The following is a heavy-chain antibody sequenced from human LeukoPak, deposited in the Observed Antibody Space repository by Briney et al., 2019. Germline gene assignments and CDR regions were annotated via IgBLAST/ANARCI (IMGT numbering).Heavy chain of an antibody. J-gene: IGHJ4*02. CDR3: AREKDYYDSSGYPDY. Sequence: GGSLRLSCAASGFTFSSYWMSWVRQAPGRGLEWVANIKQDGSEKYYVDSVKGRFTISRDNAKNSLYLQMNSLRAEDTAVYYCAREKDYYDSSGYPDYWGQGTLVTVSS. CDR2: IKQDGSEK. D-gene: IGHD3-22*01. CDR1: GFTFSSYW. V-gene: IGHV3-7*01.